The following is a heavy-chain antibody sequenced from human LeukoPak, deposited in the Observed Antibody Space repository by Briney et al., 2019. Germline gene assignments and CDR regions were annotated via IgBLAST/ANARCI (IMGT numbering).Heavy chain of an antibody. CDR3: ANSPGSSSFFDY. CDR1: GYTLTELS. J-gene: IGHJ4*02. V-gene: IGHV1-24*01. CDR2: FDPEDGET. D-gene: IGHD6-6*01. Sequence: GASVKVSCKVSGYTLTELSMHWVRQAPGKGLEWMGGFDPEDGETIYAQKFQGRVTKTEDTSTDTAYMELSSLRSEDTAVYYCANSPGSSSFFDYWGQGTLVTVSS.